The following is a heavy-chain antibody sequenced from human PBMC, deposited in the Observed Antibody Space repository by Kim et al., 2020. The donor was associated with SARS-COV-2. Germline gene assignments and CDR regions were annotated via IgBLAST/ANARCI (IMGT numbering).Heavy chain of an antibody. CDR3: VKGGYYYGSGSYRPFDY. CDR2: ISSNGGST. V-gene: IGHV3-64D*06. D-gene: IGHD3-10*01. Sequence: GGSLRLSCSASGFTFSSYAMHWVRQAPGKGLEYVSAISSNGGSTYYADSVKGRFTISRDNSKNTLYLQMSSLRAEDTAVYYCVKGGYYYGSGSYRPFDYWGQGTLVTVSS. CDR1: GFTFSSYA. J-gene: IGHJ4*02.